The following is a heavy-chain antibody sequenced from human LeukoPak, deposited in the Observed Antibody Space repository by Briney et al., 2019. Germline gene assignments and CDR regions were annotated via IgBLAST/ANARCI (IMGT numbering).Heavy chain of an antibody. D-gene: IGHD4-11*01. J-gene: IGHJ6*02. V-gene: IGHV3-30-3*01. CDR3: ARPLQRYYYYGMDV. CDR1: GFTFSSYA. CDR2: ISYDGSNK. Sequence: GGSLRLSCAASGFTFSSYAMHWVRQAPGKGLEWVAVISYDGSNKYYADSVKGRFTISRDNSKNTLYLQMNSLRAEDTAVYYCARPLQRYYYYGMDVWGQGTTVTVFS.